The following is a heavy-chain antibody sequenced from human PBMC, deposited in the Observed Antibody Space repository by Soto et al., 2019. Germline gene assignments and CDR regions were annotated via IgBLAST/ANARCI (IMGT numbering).Heavy chain of an antibody. CDR3: ARYKSNYYYGMDV. Sequence: SXTLSLTCTVSGGSISSYYWSWIEQPPGKGLEWIGYIYYSGITNYNPSLKSRVTISVDTSKNQFSLKLSSVTAADTAVYYCARYKSNYYYGMDVWGQGTTVTVSS. J-gene: IGHJ6*02. CDR2: IYYSGIT. CDR1: GGSISSYY. D-gene: IGHD1-20*01. V-gene: IGHV4-59*01.